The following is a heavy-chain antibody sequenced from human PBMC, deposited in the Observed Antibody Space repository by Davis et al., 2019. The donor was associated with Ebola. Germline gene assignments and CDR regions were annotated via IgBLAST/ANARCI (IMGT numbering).Heavy chain of an antibody. Sequence: GESLRLSCAASGFTVSSNYMSWVRQAPGKGLEWVSVIYSGGSTYYADSVKGRFTISRDNSKNTLYLQMNSLRAEDTAMYHCARVNALTGYSRFDPWGQGTQVTVSS. V-gene: IGHV3-66*01. D-gene: IGHD3-9*01. CDR3: ARVNALTGYSRFDP. J-gene: IGHJ5*02. CDR2: IYSGGST. CDR1: GFTVSSNY.